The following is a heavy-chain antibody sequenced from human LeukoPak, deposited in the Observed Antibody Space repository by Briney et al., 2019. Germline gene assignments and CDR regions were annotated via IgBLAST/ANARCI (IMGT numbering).Heavy chain of an antibody. D-gene: IGHD5-12*01. CDR2: ISGSGGST. Sequence: WALRLPCAAPGGTFSSPAMSWVGQPPGKGLHWVSAISGSGGSTYYADSVKGRFTISRDNSKNTLYLQMNSLRAEDTAVYYCAKDQRGYDFMDYWGQGTLVTVSS. CDR1: GGTFSSPA. J-gene: IGHJ4*02. CDR3: AKDQRGYDFMDY. V-gene: IGHV3-23*01.